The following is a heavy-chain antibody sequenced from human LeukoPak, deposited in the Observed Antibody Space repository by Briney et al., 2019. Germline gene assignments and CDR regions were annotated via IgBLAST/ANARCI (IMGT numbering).Heavy chain of an antibody. CDR1: AFTFSSYE. Sequence: GGSLRLSCEASAFTFSSYEMNWVRQAPGKGLEWVSFLSISDTIHYADSVKGRFTISRDDAKNSLYLQMNSLRAEDTAVYYCARGPYYYGMDVWGQGTTVTVSS. V-gene: IGHV3-48*03. CDR3: ARGPYYYGMDV. CDR2: LSISDTI. J-gene: IGHJ6*02.